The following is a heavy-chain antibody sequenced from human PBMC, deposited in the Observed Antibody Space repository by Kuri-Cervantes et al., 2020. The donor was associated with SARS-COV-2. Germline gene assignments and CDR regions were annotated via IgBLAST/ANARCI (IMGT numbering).Heavy chain of an antibody. CDR3: AREGPIYYYYYYMDV. CDR1: AGSVNNYY. V-gene: IGHV4-59*02. J-gene: IGHJ6*03. CDR2: IYYTGTT. Sequence: GSLRLSCTVSAGSVNNYYWSWIRQPRGKGLEWIGYIYYTGTTNYNRSLRSRVTISIDTSRNHFSLSLSSVTAADTGVYYCAREGPIYYYYYYMDVWGKGTTVTVSS.